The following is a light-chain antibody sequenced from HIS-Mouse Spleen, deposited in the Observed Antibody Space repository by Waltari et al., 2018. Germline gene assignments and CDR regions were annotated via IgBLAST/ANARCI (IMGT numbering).Light chain of an antibody. Sequence: SYELTQPPSVSVSPGQTARITCSGDALPKKYAYWYQQKSGQAPVLVIYEDNKRPSGIPRILSGSSSGTMATLTISGAQVEDEADYYCYSTDSSGNHRVFGGGTKLTVL. CDR3: YSTDSSGNHRV. CDR2: EDN. V-gene: IGLV3-10*01. CDR1: ALPKKY. J-gene: IGLJ2*01.